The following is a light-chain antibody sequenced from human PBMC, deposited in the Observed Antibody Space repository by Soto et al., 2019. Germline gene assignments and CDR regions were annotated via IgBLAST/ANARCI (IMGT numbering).Light chain of an antibody. CDR1: QGISSY. CDR3: PELNSYF. CDR2: AAS. V-gene: IGKV1-9*01. J-gene: IGKJ2*01. Sequence: QLTQSPSSLSASVGDIVTITGRASQGISSYLGWYQQKPGKAPKLLIYAASTLQSGVPSRFSGSGSGTDFPLTISRPEPDNFATSSCPELNSYFFGHGTKV.